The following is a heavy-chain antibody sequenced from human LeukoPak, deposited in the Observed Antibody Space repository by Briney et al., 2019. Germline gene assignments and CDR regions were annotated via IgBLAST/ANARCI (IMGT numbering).Heavy chain of an antibody. J-gene: IGHJ5*02. Sequence: SETLSLTCAVYGGSFSGYYWSWLRQPPGKGLEWIGEINHSGSTNYNPSLKSRVTISVDTSKNQFSLKLSSVTAADTAVYYCARRIVVVPAAKENWFDPWGQGTLVTVSS. CDR2: INHSGST. D-gene: IGHD2-2*01. CDR3: ARRIVVVPAAKENWFDP. CDR1: GGSFSGYY. V-gene: IGHV4-34*01.